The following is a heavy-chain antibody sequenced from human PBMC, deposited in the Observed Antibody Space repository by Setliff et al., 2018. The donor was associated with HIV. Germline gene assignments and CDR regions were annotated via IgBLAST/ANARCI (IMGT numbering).Heavy chain of an antibody. CDR2: IYTSGST. V-gene: IGHV4-4*07. CDR1: GGFISSYY. J-gene: IGHJ6*03. Sequence: PSETLSLTCTVSGGFISSYYWNWIRQPAGKGLEWIGRIYTSGSTNYNPSLKSRVTVSVDTSKNQFSLKLSSVTAADTAVYYCAKGVAGLQYYYYYMDVWGKGTTVTVSS. CDR3: AKGVAGLQYYYYYMDV. D-gene: IGHD6-19*01.